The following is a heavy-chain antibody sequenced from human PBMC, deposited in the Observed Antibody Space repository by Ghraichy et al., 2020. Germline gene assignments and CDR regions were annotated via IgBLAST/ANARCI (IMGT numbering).Heavy chain of an antibody. D-gene: IGHD5-12*01. CDR1: GGTFSSYA. V-gene: IGHV1-69*13. CDR3: ARVSDGGYSGYGDFDY. CDR2: IIPIFGTA. Sequence: VNVSCKASGGTFSSYAISWVRQAPGQGLEWMGGIIPIFGTANYAQKFQGRVTITADESTSTAYMELSSLRSEDTAVYYCARVSDGGYSGYGDFDYWGQGTLVTVSS. J-gene: IGHJ4*02.